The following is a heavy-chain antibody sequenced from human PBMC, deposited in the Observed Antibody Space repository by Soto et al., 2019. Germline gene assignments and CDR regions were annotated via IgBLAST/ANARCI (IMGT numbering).Heavy chain of an antibody. J-gene: IGHJ6*01. CDR2: ISGSGGST. CDR3: AKGLFRFSRYGMDV. CDR1: VFTFSSYA. Sequence: GGSLRLSCVASVFTFSSYAMSLVRQAPGKGLEWVSAISGSGGSTYYADSVKGRFTISRDNYKNTLYLQMNSLRAEDTAVYYCAKGLFRFSRYGMDVWGQGTTVTVSS. D-gene: IGHD3-3*01. V-gene: IGHV3-23*01.